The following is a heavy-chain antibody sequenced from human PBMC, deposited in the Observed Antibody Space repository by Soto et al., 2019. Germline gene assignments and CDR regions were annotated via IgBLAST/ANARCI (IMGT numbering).Heavy chain of an antibody. D-gene: IGHD6-6*01. CDR3: ARNESSNIYGMDV. CDR1: GFTFSSYS. J-gene: IGHJ6*02. V-gene: IGHV3-21*01. CDR2: ISSSSFSI. Sequence: GGSLRLSCAASGFTFSSYSMNWVRQAPGKGLEWVSSISSSSFSINYADSVKGRFSISRDNAQNSLHLQMNDLRAEDTAVYYCARNESSNIYGMDVWGQGTTVTVSS.